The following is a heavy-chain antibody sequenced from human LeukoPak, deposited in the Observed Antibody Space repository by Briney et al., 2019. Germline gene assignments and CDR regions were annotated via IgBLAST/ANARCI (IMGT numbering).Heavy chain of an antibody. CDR1: GGSISSYY. V-gene: IGHV4-59*01. Sequence: SETLSLTCTVSGGSISSYYWSWIRQPPGKGLEWIEYIYYSGSTNYNPSLKSRVTISVDTSKNQFSLKLSSVTAADTAVYYCARDGGISSSWSYYYYGMDVWGEGTTVSVSS. CDR2: IYYSGST. J-gene: IGHJ6*02. D-gene: IGHD6-13*01. CDR3: ARDGGISSSWSYYYYGMDV.